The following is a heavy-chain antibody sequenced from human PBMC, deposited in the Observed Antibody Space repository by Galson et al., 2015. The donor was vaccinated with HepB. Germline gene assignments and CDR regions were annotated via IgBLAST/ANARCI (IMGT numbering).Heavy chain of an antibody. CDR1: GFTSSSYS. CDR3: ARVSLIRGVSRWFDP. J-gene: IGHJ5*02. CDR2: ISSSSSYI. Sequence: SLRLSCAASGFTSSSYSMNWVRQAPGKGLEWVSSISSSSSYIYYADSVKGRFTISRDNAKNSLYLQMNSLRAEDTAVYYCARVSLIRGVSRWFDPWGQGTLVTVSS. V-gene: IGHV3-21*01. D-gene: IGHD3-10*01.